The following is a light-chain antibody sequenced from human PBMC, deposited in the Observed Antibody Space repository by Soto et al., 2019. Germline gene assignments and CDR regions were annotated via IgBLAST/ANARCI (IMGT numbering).Light chain of an antibody. CDR2: QTS. CDR1: QYINTR. Sequence: EIVFAQSPATLSSFPGDRLTLSCRASQYINTRLAWYQHRPGQAPRLLIYQTSNRASGIPARFSGSGSETDFTITISSLEPEDFEVDECQQRSDWPLTFGQGTRLEIK. CDR3: QQRSDWPLT. V-gene: IGKV3D-11*03. J-gene: IGKJ5*01.